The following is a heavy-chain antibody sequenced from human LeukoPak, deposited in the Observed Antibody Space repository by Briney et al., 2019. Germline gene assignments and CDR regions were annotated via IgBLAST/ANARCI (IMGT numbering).Heavy chain of an antibody. CDR2: INPSGGST. J-gene: IGHJ5*02. Sequence: GASVKVSCKASGFTFTSYYMHWVRQAPGQGLEWMGIINPSGGSTSYAQKFQGRVTMTRDTSTSTVYMELSSLRSEDTAVYYCARDLQYSSSSGLLWFDPWGQGTLVTVSS. CDR1: GFTFTSYY. D-gene: IGHD6-6*01. V-gene: IGHV1-46*01. CDR3: ARDLQYSSSSGLLWFDP.